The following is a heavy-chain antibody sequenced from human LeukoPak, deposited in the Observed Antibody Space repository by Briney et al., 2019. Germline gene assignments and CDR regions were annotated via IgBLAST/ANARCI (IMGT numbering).Heavy chain of an antibody. Sequence: SETLSLTCTVSGGSISSSSYYWGWIRQPPGKGLEWIGSIYYSGSTYYNPSLKSRVTISVDTSKNQFSLKLSSVTAADTAVYYCATKISRGYYFDYWGQGTLVTASS. J-gene: IGHJ4*02. CDR1: GGSISSSSYY. D-gene: IGHD2-15*01. CDR2: IYYSGST. CDR3: ATKISRGYYFDY. V-gene: IGHV4-39*07.